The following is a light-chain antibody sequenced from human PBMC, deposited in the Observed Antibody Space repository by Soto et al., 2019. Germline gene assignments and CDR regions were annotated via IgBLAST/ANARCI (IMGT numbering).Light chain of an antibody. V-gene: IGLV2-14*01. CDR2: EGT. J-gene: IGLJ2*01. Sequence: QSVLTQPASVSGSPGQSVTISCTGTSSDIGRYKFVSWFQQHPGKAPKLLIFEGTNRPSGVSNRFSGSKSGNTASLTISDLQPEDDADYYCSSFTRDATLIFGGGTQLTVL. CDR1: SSDIGRYKF. CDR3: SSFTRDATLI.